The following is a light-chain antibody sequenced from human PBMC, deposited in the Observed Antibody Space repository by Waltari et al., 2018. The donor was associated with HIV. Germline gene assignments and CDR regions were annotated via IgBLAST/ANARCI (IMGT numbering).Light chain of an antibody. J-gene: IGLJ2*01. CDR3: QAWDSSTVI. V-gene: IGLV3-1*01. CDR2: QNG. CDR1: NLGDKY. Sequence: SYDLTQPPSVSVSPGQTASITCSRHNLGDKYASWYQQRTGQSPVLVIYQNGKRPSGIPERFSGSNSGNTATLTISGTQAMDEADYYCQAWDSSTVIFGGGTKLTVL.